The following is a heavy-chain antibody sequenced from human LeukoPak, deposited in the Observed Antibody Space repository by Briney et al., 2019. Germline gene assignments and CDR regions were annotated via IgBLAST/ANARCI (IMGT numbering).Heavy chain of an antibody. CDR1: GFTFTTYW. Sequence: PGGSLRLSCAASGFTFTTYWVHWVCQAPGKGLVWVSHINSDGSITSYADSVKGRFTISRDNAKNTLYLQMNSLRAEDTAVYYCARDAVDTANAVWGQGTTVTVSS. CDR2: INSDGSIT. D-gene: IGHD5-18*01. CDR3: ARDAVDTANAV. V-gene: IGHV3-74*01. J-gene: IGHJ6*02.